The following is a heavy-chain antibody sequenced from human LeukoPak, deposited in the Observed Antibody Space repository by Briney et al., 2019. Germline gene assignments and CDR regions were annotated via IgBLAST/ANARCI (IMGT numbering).Heavy chain of an antibody. D-gene: IGHD3-22*01. CDR1: GGTFSSYA. CDR2: IIPIFGTA. CDR3: ARGSPPRRNYDSSGYYSYYFDY. Sequence: SVKVSCKASGGTFSSYAISWVRQAPGQGLEWMGGIIPIFGTANYAQKFQGRVTITADKSTSTAYMELSSLRSEDTAVYYCARGSPPRRNYDSSGYYSYYFDYWGQGTLVTVSS. J-gene: IGHJ4*02. V-gene: IGHV1-69*06.